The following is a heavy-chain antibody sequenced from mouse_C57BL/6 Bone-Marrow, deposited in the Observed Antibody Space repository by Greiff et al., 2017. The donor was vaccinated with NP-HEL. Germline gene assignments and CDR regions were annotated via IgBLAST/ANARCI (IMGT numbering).Heavy chain of an antibody. CDR1: GFNIKDDY. Sequence: VQLKQSGAELVRPGASVKLSCTASGFNIKDDYMHWVQQRPEQGLEWIGWIDPENGDTEYASKFQGKATIKEYKSSNSAYLKLSSLTAEDTAVYYCTAYDYDVNWYFDVWGTGTTVTVSS. J-gene: IGHJ1*03. CDR2: IDPENGDT. CDR3: TAYDYDVNWYFDV. V-gene: IGHV14-4*01. D-gene: IGHD2-4*01.